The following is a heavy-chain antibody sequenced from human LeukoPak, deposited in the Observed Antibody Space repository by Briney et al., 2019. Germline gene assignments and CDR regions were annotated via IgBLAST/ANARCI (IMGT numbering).Heavy chain of an antibody. CDR1: GGSISSYY. CDR2: IYTSGST. V-gene: IGHV4-4*07. Sequence: PSETLSLTCTVSGGSISSYYWSWIRQPAGKGLEWIGRIYTSGSTHYNPSLKSRVTMSVDTSKNQFSLKLSSVTAADTAVYYCARDQSLGYCSSTSCYASDYWGQGTLVTVSS. J-gene: IGHJ4*02. CDR3: ARDQSLGYCSSTSCYASDY. D-gene: IGHD2-2*01.